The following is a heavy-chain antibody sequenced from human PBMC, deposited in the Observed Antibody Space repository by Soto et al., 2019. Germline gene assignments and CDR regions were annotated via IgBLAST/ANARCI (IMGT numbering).Heavy chain of an antibody. J-gene: IGHJ6*02. D-gene: IGHD5-18*01. CDR1: GGTFSSYA. V-gene: IGHV1-69*13. Sequence: ASVKVSCKASGGTFSSYAISWVRQAPGQGLEWMGGIIPIFGTANYAQKFQGRVTITADESTSTAYMELSSLRSEDTAVYYCARGYSYGSHYYYYYGMDVWGQGTTVTVSS. CDR3: ARGYSYGSHYYYYYGMDV. CDR2: IIPIFGTA.